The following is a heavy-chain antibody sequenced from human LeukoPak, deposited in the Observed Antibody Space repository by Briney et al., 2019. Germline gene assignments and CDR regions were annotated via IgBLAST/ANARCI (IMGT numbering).Heavy chain of an antibody. D-gene: IGHD6-19*01. CDR2: IRSDGSST. CDR3: TRRYGGHSGWAGYHDS. J-gene: IGHJ4*02. CDR1: GFSFSAYI. Sequence: GGSLRLSCVASGFSFSAYIMHWVRQAPGKGLEYVSAIRSDGSSTFYPNSVKGRFTISRDNSKSTLYLQMGSLRAEDTAVYYCTRRYGGHSGWAGYHDSWGQGTLVTVSS. V-gene: IGHV3-64*01.